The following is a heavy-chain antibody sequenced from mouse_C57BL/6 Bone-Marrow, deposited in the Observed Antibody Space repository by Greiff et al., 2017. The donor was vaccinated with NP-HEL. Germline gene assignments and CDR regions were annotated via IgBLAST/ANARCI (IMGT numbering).Heavy chain of an antibody. CDR2: IYPRSGNT. CDR3: APTAQATAY. D-gene: IGHD3-2*02. J-gene: IGHJ3*01. Sequence: QVQLQQSGAELARPGASVKLSCKASGYTFTSYGVSWVKQRTGQGLEWIGEIYPRSGNTYYNEKFKGKATLTADKSSSTAYMELRSLTSEDSAVYFCAPTAQATAYWGQGTLVTVSA. V-gene: IGHV1-81*01. CDR1: GYTFTSYG.